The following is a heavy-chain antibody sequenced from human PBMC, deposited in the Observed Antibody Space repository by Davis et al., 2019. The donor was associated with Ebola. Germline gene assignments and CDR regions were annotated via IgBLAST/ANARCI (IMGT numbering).Heavy chain of an antibody. CDR2: MNPNSGNT. V-gene: IGHV1-8*01. J-gene: IGHJ4*02. CDR3: ASPAHRGSYQYDY. Sequence: ASVKVSCKASGFSFSLSDLNWVRQATGQGLEWMGWMNPNSGNTGYAQKFQGRVTMTRNTSISTAYMELSSLRSEDTAVYYCASPAHRGSYQYDYWGQGSLVTVSS. CDR1: GFSFSLSD. D-gene: IGHD1-26*01.